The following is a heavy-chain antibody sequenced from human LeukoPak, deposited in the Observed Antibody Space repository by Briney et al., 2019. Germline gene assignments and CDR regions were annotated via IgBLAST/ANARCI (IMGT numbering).Heavy chain of an antibody. CDR1: GFTFDDYA. D-gene: IGHD4-17*01. CDR2: ISWNSGSI. Sequence: GESLRLSCAASGFTFDDYAMHWVRQAPGKGLEWVSGISWNSGSIGYADSVKGRFTISRDNAKNSLYLQMNSLRAEDTALYYCAKEGGFMTAVTTGGYFDYWGQGTLVTVSS. J-gene: IGHJ4*02. V-gene: IGHV3-9*01. CDR3: AKEGGFMTAVTTGGYFDY.